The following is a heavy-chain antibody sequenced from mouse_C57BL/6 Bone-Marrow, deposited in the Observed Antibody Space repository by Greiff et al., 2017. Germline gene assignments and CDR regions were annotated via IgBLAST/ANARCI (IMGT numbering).Heavy chain of an antibody. V-gene: IGHV2-2*01. CDR1: GFSLTSYG. CDR3: ARSTMITTSYYYAMDY. J-gene: IGHJ4*01. CDR2: IWSGGST. Sequence: VKLMESGPGLVQPSQSLSITCTVSGFSLTSYGVHWVRQSPGQGLEWLGVIWSGGSTDYYAAFISRLSISKDNSKSQVFVKMNSLQADDTAIYYCARSTMITTSYYYAMDYWGQGTSVTVSS. D-gene: IGHD2-4*01.